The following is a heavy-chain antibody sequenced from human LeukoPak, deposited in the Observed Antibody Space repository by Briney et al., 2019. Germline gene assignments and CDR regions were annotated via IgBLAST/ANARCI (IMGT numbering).Heavy chain of an antibody. J-gene: IGHJ4*02. D-gene: IGHD3-3*01. CDR1: GFTFSSYS. CDR2: ISSSSSYI. V-gene: IGHV3-21*01. CDR3: ARAALFGVVTSFDY. Sequence: GGSLRLSCAASGFTFSSYSMNWVRRAPGKGLEWVSSISSSSSYIYYADSVKGRFTISRDNAKNSLYLQTNSLRAEDTAVYYCARAALFGVVTSFDYWGQGTLVTVSS.